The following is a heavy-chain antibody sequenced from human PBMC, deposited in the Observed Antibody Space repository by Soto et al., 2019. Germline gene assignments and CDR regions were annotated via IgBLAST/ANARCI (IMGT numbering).Heavy chain of an antibody. J-gene: IGHJ3*02. V-gene: IGHV3-7*01. Sequence: GSLRLSCAASGFTFSSYWMSWVRQAPGKGLEWVANIKQDGSEKYYVDSVKGRFTISRDNAKNSLYLQMNSLRAEDTAVYYCARAEYYDSSGYFDIWGQGTMVTVSS. CDR1: GFTFSSYW. CDR2: IKQDGSEK. CDR3: ARAEYYDSSGYFDI. D-gene: IGHD3-22*01.